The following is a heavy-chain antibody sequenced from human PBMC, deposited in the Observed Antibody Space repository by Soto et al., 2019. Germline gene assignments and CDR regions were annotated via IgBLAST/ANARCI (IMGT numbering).Heavy chain of an antibody. Sequence: GGSLRLSCAASGFTFSNAWMSWVRQAPGKGLEWVGRIKSKTDGGTTDYAAPVKGRFTISRDDSKNTLYLQMNSLKTEDTAVYYCTTVPRPPTMVRGVAYYYYGMDVWGQGTTVTVSS. D-gene: IGHD3-10*01. CDR1: GFTFSNAW. CDR2: IKSKTDGGTT. J-gene: IGHJ6*02. CDR3: TTVPRPPTMVRGVAYYYYGMDV. V-gene: IGHV3-15*01.